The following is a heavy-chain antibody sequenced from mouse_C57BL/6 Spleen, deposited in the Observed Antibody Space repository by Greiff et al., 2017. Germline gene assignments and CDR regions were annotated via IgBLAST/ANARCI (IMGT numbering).Heavy chain of an antibody. D-gene: IGHD1-1*01. CDR1: GYAFSSSW. Sequence: VQLQQSGPELVKPGASVKISCKASGYAFSSSWMNWVKQRPGKGLEWIGRIYPGDGDTNYNGKFKGKATLTADNSSSTAYMQLSSLTSEDSAVYCCARGGTTVAPDYWGQGTTLTVSS. J-gene: IGHJ2*01. CDR2: IYPGDGDT. CDR3: ARGGTTVAPDY. V-gene: IGHV1-82*01.